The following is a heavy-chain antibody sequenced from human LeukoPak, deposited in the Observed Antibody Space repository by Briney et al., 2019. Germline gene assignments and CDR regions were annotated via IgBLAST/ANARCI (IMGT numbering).Heavy chain of an antibody. V-gene: IGHV3-7*04. D-gene: IGHD6-19*01. Sequence: PGGSLRLSWAASGFTFSRYWMSWVRQAPGKGLEWVANIKQDGSEKYYVDSVKGRFTISRDNAKNSLYLQMNSLRAEDTAVYYCAREQWLAFWGQGTLVTVSS. CDR2: IKQDGSEK. CDR3: AREQWLAF. CDR1: GFTFSRYW. J-gene: IGHJ4*02.